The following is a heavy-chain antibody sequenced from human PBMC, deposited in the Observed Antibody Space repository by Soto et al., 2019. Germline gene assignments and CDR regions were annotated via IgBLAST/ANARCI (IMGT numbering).Heavy chain of an antibody. J-gene: IGHJ4*02. CDR1: GGSISSYY. V-gene: IGHV4-59*01. Sequence: QVQLQESGPGLVKPSETLSLTCTVSGGSISSYYWSWIRQPPGKGLEWIGYIYYSGSTNYNPTLKIRVTISVDTSKDQFSLKLSSVTAADTAVYYCARAQLGYCTNGVCYLSIFDYWGQGTLVTVSS. D-gene: IGHD2-8*01. CDR2: IYYSGST. CDR3: ARAQLGYCTNGVCYLSIFDY.